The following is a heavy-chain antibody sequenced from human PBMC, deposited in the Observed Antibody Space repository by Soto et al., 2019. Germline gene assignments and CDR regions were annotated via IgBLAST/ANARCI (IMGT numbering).Heavy chain of an antibody. J-gene: IGHJ4*02. CDR1: GFSLSTSGMC. Sequence: SGPTLVNPTQTLTLTCTFSGFSLSTSGMCVSWIRQPPGKALEWLARIDWDDDKYYSTSLKTRLTISKDTSKNQVVLTMTNMDPVDTATYYCARIRLAGWSHPGDYWGQGTLVTVSS. CDR2: IDWDDDK. V-gene: IGHV2-70*11. CDR3: ARIRLAGWSHPGDY. D-gene: IGHD2-15*01.